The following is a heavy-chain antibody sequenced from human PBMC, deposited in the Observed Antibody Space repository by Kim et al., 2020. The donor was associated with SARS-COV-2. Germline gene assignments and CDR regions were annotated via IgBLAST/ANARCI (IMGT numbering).Heavy chain of an antibody. CDR3: ARVRAAAGIINDFDY. J-gene: IGHJ4*02. V-gene: IGHV3-53*01. D-gene: IGHD6-13*01. CDR1: GFTVSSNY. CDR2: IYSGGST. Sequence: GGSLRLSCAASGFTVSSNYMSWVRQAPGKGLEWVSVIYSGGSTYYADSVKGRFTISRDNSKNTLYLQMNSLRAEDTAVYYCARVRAAAGIINDFDYWDQGTLVTVSS.